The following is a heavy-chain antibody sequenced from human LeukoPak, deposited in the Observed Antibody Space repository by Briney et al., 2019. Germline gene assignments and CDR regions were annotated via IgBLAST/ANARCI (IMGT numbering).Heavy chain of an antibody. Sequence: SETLSLTCTVSGYSISSGYYWGWIRQPPGKGLEWIGSIYHSGSTYYNPSLKSRVTISVDTSKNQFSLKLSSVTAADTAVYYCARWVGYGDYFDYWGQGTLVTVSS. CDR3: ARWVGYGDYFDY. CDR1: GYSISSGYY. V-gene: IGHV4-38-2*02. CDR2: IYHSGST. D-gene: IGHD4-17*01. J-gene: IGHJ4*02.